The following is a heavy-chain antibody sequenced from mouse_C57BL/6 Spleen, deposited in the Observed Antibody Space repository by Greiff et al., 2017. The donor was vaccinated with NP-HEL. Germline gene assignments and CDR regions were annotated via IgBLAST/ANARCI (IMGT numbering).Heavy chain of an antibody. CDR2: IDPETGGT. J-gene: IGHJ3*01. Sequence: VKLQESGAELVRPGASVTLSCKASGYTFTDYEMHWVKQTPVHGLEWIGAIDPETGGTAYNQKIKGKAILTADKSSSTAYMELRSLTSEDSAVYYCTRGKHYYGSSSWFAYWGQGTLVTVSA. CDR3: TRGKHYYGSSSWFAY. CDR1: GYTFTDYE. V-gene: IGHV1-15*01. D-gene: IGHD1-1*01.